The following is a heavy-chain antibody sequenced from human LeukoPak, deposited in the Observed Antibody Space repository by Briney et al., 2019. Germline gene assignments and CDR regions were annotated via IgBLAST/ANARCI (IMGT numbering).Heavy chain of an antibody. J-gene: IGHJ4*02. D-gene: IGHD6-13*01. Sequence: GGSLGLSCAASRFTFSSYTMSWVRQAPGKGLEWVSGVTGNGAGTYYADSAKGRFTISRDNSKDMLYLQMNSLRAEDTAVYYGAKTPSYSSGWSIDYWGQETLVSVSS. CDR3: AKTPSYSSGWSIDY. CDR2: VTGNGAGT. CDR1: RFTFSSYT. V-gene: IGHV3-23*01.